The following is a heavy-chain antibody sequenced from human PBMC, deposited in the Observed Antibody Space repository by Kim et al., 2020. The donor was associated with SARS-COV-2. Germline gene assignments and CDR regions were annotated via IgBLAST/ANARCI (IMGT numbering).Heavy chain of an antibody. J-gene: IGHJ4*02. D-gene: IGHD3-10*01. CDR3: AKASKVREAHYFDY. CDR2: ISWNSGSI. Sequence: GGSLRLSCAASGFTFDDYAMHWVRQAPGKGLEWVSGISWNSGSIGYADSVKGRFTISRDNAKNSLYLQMNSLRAEDTALYYCAKASKVREAHYFDYWGQGTLVTVSS. CDR1: GFTFDDYA. V-gene: IGHV3-9*01.